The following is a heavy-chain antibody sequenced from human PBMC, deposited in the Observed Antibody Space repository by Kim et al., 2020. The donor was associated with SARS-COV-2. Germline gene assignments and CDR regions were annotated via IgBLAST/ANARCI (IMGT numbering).Heavy chain of an antibody. Sequence: GGSLRLSCAASGFTFDDYAMHWVRQAPGKGLEWVSGISWNSGSIGYADSVKGRFTISRDNAKNSLYLQMNSLRAEDTALYYCAKDLGNGYSGYDSMGYWGQGTLVTVSS. CDR1: GFTFDDYA. J-gene: IGHJ4*02. D-gene: IGHD5-12*01. CDR2: ISWNSGSI. V-gene: IGHV3-9*01. CDR3: AKDLGNGYSGYDSMGY.